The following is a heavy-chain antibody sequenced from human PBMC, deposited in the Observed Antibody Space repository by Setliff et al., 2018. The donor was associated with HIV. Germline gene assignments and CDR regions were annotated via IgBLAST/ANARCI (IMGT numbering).Heavy chain of an antibody. V-gene: IGHV1-3*01. J-gene: IGHJ4*02. Sequence: GASVKVSCKASGYTFTSYAIHWVRQAPGQSLEWMGWINAVYGNTKYSQKFQGRVTITRDASASTAYMELSSLRSEDTAVYYCARSPGDYLFDYWGQGTLVTVSS. CDR3: ARSPGDYLFDY. CDR1: GYTFTSYA. D-gene: IGHD4-17*01. CDR2: INAVYGNT.